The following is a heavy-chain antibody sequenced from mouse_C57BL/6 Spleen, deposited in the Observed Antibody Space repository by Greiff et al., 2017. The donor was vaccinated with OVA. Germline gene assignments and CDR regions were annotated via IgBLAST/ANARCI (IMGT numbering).Heavy chain of an antibody. CDR3: ARYEYDSAWFAY. D-gene: IGHD2-4*01. CDR1: GYTFTSYW. V-gene: IGHV1-55*01. Sequence: VQLQQPGAELVKPGASVKMSCKASGYTFTSYWITWVKQRPGQGLEWIGDIYPGSGSTNYNEKFKSKATLTVDTSSSTAYMQLSSLTSEDSAVYYCARYEYDSAWFAYWGQGTLVTVSA. J-gene: IGHJ3*01. CDR2: IYPGSGST.